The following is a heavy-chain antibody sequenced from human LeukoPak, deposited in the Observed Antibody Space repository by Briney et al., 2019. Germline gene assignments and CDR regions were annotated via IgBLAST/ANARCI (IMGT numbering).Heavy chain of an antibody. CDR2: IYYSGST. D-gene: IGHD1-7*01. J-gene: IGHJ4*02. CDR1: GGSISSGGYY. Sequence: SQTLSLTCTVSGGSISSGGYYWSWIRQRPGKGLEWIGYIYYSGSTYYNPSLRSRATISIDTSKNQFSLKLTSVTAADTAVYYCARGSNWNYGPPFDYWGQGTLVTVSS. V-gene: IGHV4-31*03. CDR3: ARGSNWNYGPPFDY.